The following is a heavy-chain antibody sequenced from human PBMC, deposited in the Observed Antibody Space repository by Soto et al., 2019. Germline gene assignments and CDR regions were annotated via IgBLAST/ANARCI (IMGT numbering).Heavy chain of an antibody. V-gene: IGHV4-59*01. CDR1: GGSISGYY. CDR3: ARDTALGYYYGMDV. CDR2: IHYSGST. D-gene: IGHD3-16*01. J-gene: IGHJ6*02. Sequence: QVQLQESGPGLVKPSETLSLTCTVSGGSISGYYWSWIRQPPGKGLEWIGYIHYSGSTNYNPSLKSRVTISVDTYKNQFSLKLSSVTAADTAVYYCARDTALGYYYGMDVWGQGTTVTVSS.